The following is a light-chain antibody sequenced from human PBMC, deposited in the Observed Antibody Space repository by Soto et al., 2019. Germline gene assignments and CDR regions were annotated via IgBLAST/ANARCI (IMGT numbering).Light chain of an antibody. V-gene: IGLV1-40*01. Sequence: QSVLTQPPSVSGAPGQRVTISCTGSSSNIGAGYDVHWFQQLPGTAPKLLIYDNNNRPSGVPDRFSGSKSDTSATLAITGLKAENEADYYCQSFDTSLSGYLNFGGGTKLPVL. CDR2: DNN. J-gene: IGLJ2*01. CDR1: SSNIGAGYD. CDR3: QSFDTSLSGYLN.